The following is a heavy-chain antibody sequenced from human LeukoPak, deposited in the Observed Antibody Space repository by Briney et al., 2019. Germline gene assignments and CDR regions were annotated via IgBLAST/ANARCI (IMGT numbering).Heavy chain of an antibody. Sequence: QPGRSLRLSCAASGFTFSSYGMHWVRQAPGKGLEWVAVISYDGSNKYYADSVKGRFTISRDNSKNTLYLQINSLRAEDTAVYYCARDRQGTSEKEMATIPGLWGQGTLVTVSS. V-gene: IGHV3-30*03. D-gene: IGHD5-24*01. J-gene: IGHJ4*02. CDR1: GFTFSSYG. CDR3: ARDRQGTSEKEMATIPGL. CDR2: ISYDGSNK.